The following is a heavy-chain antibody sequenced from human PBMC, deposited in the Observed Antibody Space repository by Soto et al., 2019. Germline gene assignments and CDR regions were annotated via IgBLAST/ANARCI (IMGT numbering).Heavy chain of an antibody. CDR2: IYYSGST. D-gene: IGHD2-21*01. CDR3: AGHLFSDV. CDR1: GDSISSSSYY. V-gene: IGHV4-39*01. Sequence: SETLSLTCTVSGDSISSSSYYWGWIRQPPGKGLEWIGSIYYSGSTYYNPSLKGRVTISVDTSKNQIFLKLNSVTAADTAVYYCAGHLFSDVWGQGTTVTVSS. J-gene: IGHJ6*02.